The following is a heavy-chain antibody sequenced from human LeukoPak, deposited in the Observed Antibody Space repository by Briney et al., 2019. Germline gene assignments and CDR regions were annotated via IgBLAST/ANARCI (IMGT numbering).Heavy chain of an antibody. CDR3: ATGVGGVVTQEGFDY. CDR2: FDPEDGET. CDR1: GYTLTELS. D-gene: IGHD4-23*01. Sequence: ASVKVSCXVSGYTLTELSMHWVRQAPGKGLEWMGGFDPEDGETIYAQKFQGRVTMTEDTSTDTAYMELSSLRSEDTAVYYCATGVGGVVTQEGFDYWGQGTLVTVSS. J-gene: IGHJ4*02. V-gene: IGHV1-24*01.